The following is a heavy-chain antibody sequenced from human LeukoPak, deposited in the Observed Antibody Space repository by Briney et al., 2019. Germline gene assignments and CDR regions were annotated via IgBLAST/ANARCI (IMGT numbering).Heavy chain of an antibody. V-gene: IGHV3-74*01. CDR3: ARASRYCSSTSCYPKY. D-gene: IGHD2-2*01. CDR1: GFTFSSYW. Sequence: GGSLRLSCAASGFTFSSYWMHWVRQAPGKGLVWVSRINCDGSSTSYADSVKGRLTISRDNAKNTLYLQMNSLRAEDTAVYYCARASRYCSSTSCYPKYWGQGTLVTVSS. CDR2: INCDGSST. J-gene: IGHJ4*02.